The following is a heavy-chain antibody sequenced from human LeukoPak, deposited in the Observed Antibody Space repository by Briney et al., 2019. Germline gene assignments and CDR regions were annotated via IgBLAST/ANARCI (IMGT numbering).Heavy chain of an antibody. CDR1: GGSFSGYY. V-gene: IGHV4-34*01. J-gene: IGHJ6*03. D-gene: IGHD6-19*01. CDR3: ARWSIAVAIDYMDV. Sequence: SETLSLTCAVYGGSFSGYYWSWIRQPPGKVLEWIGEINHSGSTNYNPSLKSRVTISVDTSKNQFSLKLSSVTAADTAVYYCARWSIAVAIDYMDVWGKGTTVTVSS. CDR2: INHSGST.